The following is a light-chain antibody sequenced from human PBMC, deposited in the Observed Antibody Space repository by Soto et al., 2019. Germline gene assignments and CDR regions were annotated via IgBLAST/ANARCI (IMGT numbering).Light chain of an antibody. CDR1: QSISSN. V-gene: IGKV3-15*01. CDR2: GAS. Sequence: EIVMTQSPATLSVSPGERATLSCRASQSISSNLAWYQQKPGQAPRLLIYGASTRATGIPATFSGSGSGTEFTLTISRLQSEDFAVYYCQQYNNWPFTFGPGPKVDIK. J-gene: IGKJ3*01. CDR3: QQYNNWPFT.